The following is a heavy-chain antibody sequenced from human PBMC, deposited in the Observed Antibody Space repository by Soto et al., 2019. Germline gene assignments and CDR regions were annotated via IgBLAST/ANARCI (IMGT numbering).Heavy chain of an antibody. CDR3: AREAGGNFDY. D-gene: IGHD6-13*01. CDR2: IQRGGGT. J-gene: IGHJ4*02. Sequence: SETLSLTCAVSGGSVSSNNWWTWVRQPPGKGLEWIGEIQRGGGTNYNPSLKSRVTMSLDRSKNQFSLRLTSVTAADTAVYYCAREAGGNFDYWGQGTLVTVS. CDR1: GGSVSSNNW. V-gene: IGHV4-4*02.